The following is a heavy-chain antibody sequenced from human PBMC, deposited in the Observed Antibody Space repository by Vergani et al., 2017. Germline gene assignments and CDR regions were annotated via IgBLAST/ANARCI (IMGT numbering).Heavy chain of an antibody. CDR1: GGSISSGSYY. Sequence: QVQLQESGPGLVKPSQTLSLTCTVSGGSISSGSYYWSWIRQPAGKGLEWIGRIYTSGSTNYNPSLKSRVTISVDTSKNQFSLKLSSVTAADTAVYYCARGGRCSGGSCYYSWGQGTLVTGSS. CDR3: ARGGRCSGGSCYYS. CDR2: IYTSGST. J-gene: IGHJ4*02. D-gene: IGHD2-15*01. V-gene: IGHV4-61*02.